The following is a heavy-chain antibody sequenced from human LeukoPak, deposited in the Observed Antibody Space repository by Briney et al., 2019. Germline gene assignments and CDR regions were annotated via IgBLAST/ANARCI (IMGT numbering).Heavy chain of an antibody. D-gene: IGHD2-2*01. CDR3: ARVMPAAWYNWFDS. J-gene: IGHJ5*01. V-gene: IGHV1-2*02. Sequence: GASVKVSCKASGYTFTGYYMHWVRQAPGQGLEWMGWINPNSGGTNYAQKFQGRVTMTRDTSISTAYMELSRLRSDDTAVYYCARVMPAAWYNWFDSWGQGTLVTVSS. CDR1: GYTFTGYY. CDR2: INPNSGGT.